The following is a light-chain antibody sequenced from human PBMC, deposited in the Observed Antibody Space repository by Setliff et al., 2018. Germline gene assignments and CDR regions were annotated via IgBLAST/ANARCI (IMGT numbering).Light chain of an antibody. V-gene: IGLV2-23*01. Sequence: QSALTQPASVSGSPGQSITISCTGTSSDVGSYNLVSWYQQHPDKAPKLMIYEGSERPSGVSNRFSGSKSGNTASLTISGLQAEDDADYYCCSYAGSNTWVFGGGTQLTVL. J-gene: IGLJ3*02. CDR2: EGS. CDR1: SSDVGSYNL. CDR3: CSYAGSNTWV.